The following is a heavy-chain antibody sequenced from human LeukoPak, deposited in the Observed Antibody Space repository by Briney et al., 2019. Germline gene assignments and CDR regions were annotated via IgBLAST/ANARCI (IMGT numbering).Heavy chain of an antibody. J-gene: IGHJ4*02. CDR2: TYTSGST. CDR3: ARGVEQWLVPYFDY. V-gene: IGHV4-4*07. D-gene: IGHD6-19*01. CDR1: GGSISSYY. Sequence: SETLSLTCTVSGGSISSYYWNWIRQPAGKGLEWIGRTYTSGSTNYNPSLKSRVTMSVDTSKNQFSLKLSSVTAADTAVYYCARGVEQWLVPYFDYWGQGTLVTVSS.